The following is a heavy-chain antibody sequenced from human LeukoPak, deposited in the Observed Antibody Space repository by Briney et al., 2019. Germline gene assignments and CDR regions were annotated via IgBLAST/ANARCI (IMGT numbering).Heavy chain of an antibody. CDR3: ARVGTDYYGSGSYYPDY. V-gene: IGHV4-30-2*01. J-gene: IGHJ4*02. D-gene: IGHD3-10*01. CDR2: IYHSGST. CDR1: GGSISRGGYS. Sequence: SQTLSLTCALSGGSISRGGYSWSSIRQPPGNGLEWIGYIYHSGSTYYNPSLKSRVTISVDRSKIQFSLKLSSVTAADTAVYYCARVGTDYYGSGSYYPDYWGQGTLVTVSS.